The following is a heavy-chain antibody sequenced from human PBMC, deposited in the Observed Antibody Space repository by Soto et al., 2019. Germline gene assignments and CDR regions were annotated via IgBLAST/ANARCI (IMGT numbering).Heavy chain of an antibody. CDR1: GFTFSSYE. CDR3: ARALWSGAY. J-gene: IGHJ4*02. CDR2: ISSSGSTI. V-gene: IGHV3-48*03. D-gene: IGHD2-8*02. Sequence: PGGSLRLSCAASGFTFSSYEMNWVRQAPGKGLEWVSYISSSGSTIYYADSVKGRFTISRDNAKNSLYLQMNSLRAEDTAVYYCARALWSGAYWGQGTLVTVSS.